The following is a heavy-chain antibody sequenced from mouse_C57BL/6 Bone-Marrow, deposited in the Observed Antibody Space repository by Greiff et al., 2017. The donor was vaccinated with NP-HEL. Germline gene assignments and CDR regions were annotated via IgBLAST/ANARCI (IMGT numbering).Heavy chain of an antibody. Sequence: QVQLQHPGAELVKPGASVKLSCKASGYTFTSYWMHWVKQRPGRGLEWIGRIDPNRGGTKYNEKFQSKATLTVDKPSSTAYMQLSSLTSEDSAVDYCARKGSYYYGSSYDFDYGGQGTTLTVSS. D-gene: IGHD1-1*01. CDR2: IDPNRGGT. CDR3: ARKGSYYYGSSYDFDY. J-gene: IGHJ2*01. V-gene: IGHV1-72*01. CDR1: GYTFTSYW.